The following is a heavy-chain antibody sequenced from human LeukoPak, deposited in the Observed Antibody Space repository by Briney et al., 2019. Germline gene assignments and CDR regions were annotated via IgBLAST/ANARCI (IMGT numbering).Heavy chain of an antibody. Sequence: PSETLSLTCAVYGGSFSGYYWSWIRQPPGKGLEWIGEINHSGSTNYNPSLKSRVTISVDTSKNQFSLKLSSVTAADTAVYYCARGLRGYDSSGYYYLDWGQGTLVTVSS. CDR2: INHSGST. J-gene: IGHJ4*02. CDR1: GGSFSGYY. D-gene: IGHD3-22*01. V-gene: IGHV4-34*01. CDR3: ARGLRGYDSSGYYYLD.